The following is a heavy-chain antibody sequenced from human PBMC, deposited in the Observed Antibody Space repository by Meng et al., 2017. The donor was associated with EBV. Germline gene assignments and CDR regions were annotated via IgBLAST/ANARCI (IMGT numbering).Heavy chain of an antibody. D-gene: IGHD3-10*01. CDR1: GGPFRYYA. J-gene: IGHJ4*02. CDR2: FLPRLGAP. CDR3: ASESGRGYTPDY. V-gene: IGHV1-69*01. Sequence: QVELVQSAAEVKKPGSSGKVPCKTSGGPFRYYAISWVRQAPGQGLEWLGGFLPRLGAPNYAQKFHGRVKITADESTSTHYMDLSSLRSEDTAIYYCASESGRGYTPDYWGQGTLVTVSS.